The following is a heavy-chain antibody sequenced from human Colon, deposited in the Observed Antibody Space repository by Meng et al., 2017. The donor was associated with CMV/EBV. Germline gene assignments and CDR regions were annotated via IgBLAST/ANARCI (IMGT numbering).Heavy chain of an antibody. CDR3: ARGIVGAHTTPDSFDY. V-gene: IGHV1-18*04. CDR1: GYTFTSYG. J-gene: IGHJ4*02. Sequence: ASVKVSCKASGYTFTSYGISWVRQAPGQGLEWMGWISAYNGNTNYAQKLQGRVTMTTDTSTSTAYMELRSLRFDDTAVYYCARGIVGAHTTPDSFDYWGQGTLVTVSS. D-gene: IGHD1-26*01. CDR2: ISAYNGNT.